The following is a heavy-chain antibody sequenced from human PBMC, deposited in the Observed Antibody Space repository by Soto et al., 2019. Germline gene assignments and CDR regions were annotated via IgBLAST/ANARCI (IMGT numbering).Heavy chain of an antibody. Sequence: EVQLVESGGGLVQPGGSLRLSCAASGFKFDDYAMHWVRQAPGKGLDLVSGISWKSGDINYADSVKGRFTISRDNAKNSLFLQMNNLSADDTALYYCVKEKVPTFLHAFDIWGQGTMVTVSS. D-gene: IGHD3-16*01. V-gene: IGHV3-9*01. J-gene: IGHJ3*02. CDR3: VKEKVPTFLHAFDI. CDR1: GFKFDDYA. CDR2: ISWKSGDI.